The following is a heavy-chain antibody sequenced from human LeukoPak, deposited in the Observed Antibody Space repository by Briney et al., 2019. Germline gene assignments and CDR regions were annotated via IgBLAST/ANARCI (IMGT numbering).Heavy chain of an antibody. D-gene: IGHD6-13*01. V-gene: IGHV1-69*01. CDR3: AREGYSSSRIDY. CDR1: GGTFSSYA. Sequence: SVKVSCKASGGTFSSYAISWVRQAPGQGLEWMGGIIPIFGTANYAQKFQGRVTITADESTSTAYMELSSLRSEDTAVYYRAREGYSSSRIDYWGQGTLVTVSS. J-gene: IGHJ4*02. CDR2: IIPIFGTA.